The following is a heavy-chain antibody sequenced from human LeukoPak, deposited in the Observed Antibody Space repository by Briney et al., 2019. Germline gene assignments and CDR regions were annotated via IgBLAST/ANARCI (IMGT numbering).Heavy chain of an antibody. CDR3: ASNYDSSGYYFDY. V-gene: IGHV5-51*01. CDR2: IYPGDSDT. J-gene: IGHJ4*02. D-gene: IGHD3-22*01. Sequence: GESLKISCKGSEYSFTSYWIGWVRQMPGKGLEWMGIIYPGDSDTRYSPSFQGQVTIPADKSISTAYLQWSSLKASDTAMYYCASNYDSSGYYFDYWGQGTLVTVSS. CDR1: EYSFTSYW.